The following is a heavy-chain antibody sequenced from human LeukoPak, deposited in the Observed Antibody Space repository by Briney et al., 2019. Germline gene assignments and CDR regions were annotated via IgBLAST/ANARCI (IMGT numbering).Heavy chain of an antibody. CDR2: ISWNSGSI. CDR1: GFTFDDYA. D-gene: IGHD6-19*01. V-gene: IGHV3-9*01. J-gene: IGHJ6*02. Sequence: GGSLRLSCAASGFTFDDYAMHWVRQAPGEGLEWVSGISWNSGSIGYADSVKGRFTISRDNAKNSLYLQMNSLRAEDTALYYCAKDKGAVAGYGMDVWGQGTTVTVSS. CDR3: AKDKGAVAGYGMDV.